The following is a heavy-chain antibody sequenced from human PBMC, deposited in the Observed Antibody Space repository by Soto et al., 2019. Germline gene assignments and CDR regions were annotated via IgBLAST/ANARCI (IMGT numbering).Heavy chain of an antibody. CDR1: GFTFSDYY. Sequence: QVQLVESGGGLVKPGGSLRLSCAASGFTFSDYYMSWIRQAPGKGLEWVSYISSSGSTIYYADSVKGRFTISGDNAKNSLYLQMNSLRAEDTSVYYCATDIVVVPAAIFRYYYYYMDVWGKGTTVTVSS. J-gene: IGHJ6*03. CDR3: ATDIVVVPAAIFRYYYYYMDV. V-gene: IGHV3-11*01. CDR2: ISSSGSTI. D-gene: IGHD2-2*01.